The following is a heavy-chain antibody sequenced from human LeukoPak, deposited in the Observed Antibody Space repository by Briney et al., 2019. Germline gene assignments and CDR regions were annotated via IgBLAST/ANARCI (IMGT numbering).Heavy chain of an antibody. CDR1: GYTFTGYY. V-gene: IGHV1-2*04. Sequence: ASVKVSCKASGYTFTGYYMHWVRQAPGQGLEWMGWINPNSGGTNYAQKFQGWVTMTRDTSISTAYMELSRLRSDDTAVYCCARGGFLRDYVWGSYRNLDYWGQGTLVTVSS. D-gene: IGHD3-16*02. CDR3: ARGGFLRDYVWGSYRNLDY. CDR2: INPNSGGT. J-gene: IGHJ4*02.